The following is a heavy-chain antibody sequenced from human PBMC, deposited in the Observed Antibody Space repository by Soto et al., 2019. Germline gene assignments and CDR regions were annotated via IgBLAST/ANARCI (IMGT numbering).Heavy chain of an antibody. CDR2: IKSKTDGGTT. D-gene: IGHD3-22*01. CDR1: GFTFSNAW. V-gene: IGHV3-15*01. J-gene: IGHJ3*02. CDR3: YHDSSGYYYLAFDI. Sequence: GGSLRLSCAASGFTFSNAWMSWVRQAPGKGLEWVGRIKSKTDGGTTDYAAPVKGRFTISRDDSKNTLYLQMNCLKTEDTAVYYCYHDSSGYYYLAFDIWGQGTMVTVSS.